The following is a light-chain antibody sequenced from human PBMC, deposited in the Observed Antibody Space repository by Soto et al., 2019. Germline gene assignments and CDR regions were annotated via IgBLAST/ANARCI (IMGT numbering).Light chain of an antibody. V-gene: IGKV3D-20*02. CDR3: QQRSNWPPLT. CDR1: QSINSNY. Sequence: PGERATLSCRASQSINSNYLAWYQQKPGQAPRLLIYGASNRATGIPDRFSGSGSGTDFTLTISRLEPEDFAVYYCQQRSNWPPLTFGGGTKVDIK. CDR2: GAS. J-gene: IGKJ4*01.